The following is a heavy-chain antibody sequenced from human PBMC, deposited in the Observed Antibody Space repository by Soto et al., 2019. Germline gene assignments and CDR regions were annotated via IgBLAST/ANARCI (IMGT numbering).Heavy chain of an antibody. D-gene: IGHD6-6*01. CDR2: IYHSGST. V-gene: IGHV4-38-2*02. CDR3: AREFEAARQYYFDY. J-gene: IGHJ4*02. CDR1: GYSITSGYY. Sequence: SETLSLTCAASGYSITSGYYWGWIRQPPGKGLEWIGSIYHSGSTNYNPSLKSRVTISVDTSKNQLSLKLSSVTATDTAVYYCAREFEAARQYYFDYWGQGALVTVSS.